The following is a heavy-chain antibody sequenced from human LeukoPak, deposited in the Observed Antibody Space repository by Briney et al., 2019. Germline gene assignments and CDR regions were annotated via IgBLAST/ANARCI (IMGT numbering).Heavy chain of an antibody. D-gene: IGHD3-22*01. CDR1: GYTFTGYY. CDR2: INPNSGGT. Sequence: ASVKVSCKASGYTFTGYYMHWVRQAPGQGLEWMGRINPNSGGTNYAQKFQGRVTMTRDTSISTVYMELSRLRSDDTAVYYCARVGYYESSGYYEYWGQGTLVTVSS. J-gene: IGHJ4*02. V-gene: IGHV1-2*06. CDR3: ARVGYYESSGYYEY.